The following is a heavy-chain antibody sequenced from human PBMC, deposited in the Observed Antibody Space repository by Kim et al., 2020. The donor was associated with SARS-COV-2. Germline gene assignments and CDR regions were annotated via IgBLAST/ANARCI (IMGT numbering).Heavy chain of an antibody. CDR1: GGSFSGYY. CDR3: ARDKPGGNWFDP. J-gene: IGHJ5*02. Sequence: SETLSLTCAVYGGSFSGYYWSWIRQPPGKGLEWIGEINHSGSTNYNPSLKSRVTISVDTSKNQFSLKLSSVTAADTAVYYCARDKPGGNWFDPWGQGTLVTVSS. CDR2: INHSGST. V-gene: IGHV4-34*01. D-gene: IGHD2-2*01.